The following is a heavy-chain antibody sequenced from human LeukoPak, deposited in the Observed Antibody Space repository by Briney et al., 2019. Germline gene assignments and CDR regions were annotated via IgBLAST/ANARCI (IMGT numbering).Heavy chain of an antibody. D-gene: IGHD1-14*01. J-gene: IGHJ5*02. Sequence: PSETLSLTCAVYGGSFSGYYWSWVRQPPGKGLEWIGEIYHSGSTNYNPSPKSRVTISVETSKNQFSLKLSSVTAADTAVYYCARGGGNRKNRSKWFDPWGQGTLVTVSS. CDR3: ARGGGNRKNRSKWFDP. CDR2: IYHSGST. V-gene: IGHV4-34*01. CDR1: GGSFSGYY.